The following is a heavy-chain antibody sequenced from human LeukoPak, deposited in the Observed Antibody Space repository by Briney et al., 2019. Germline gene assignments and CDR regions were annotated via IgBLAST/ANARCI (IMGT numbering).Heavy chain of an antibody. D-gene: IGHD3-10*02. CDR2: IIPIFGTA. V-gene: IGHV1-69*13. J-gene: IGHJ4*02. CDR3: ARLFGELLEPYYFDY. Sequence: SVKVSCKASGGTFSSYAISWVRQAPGQGLEWMGGIIPIFGTANYAQKFQGRVTITADESTSTAYMELSSLRSEDTAVYYCARLFGELLEPYYFDYWGQGTLVTVSS. CDR1: GGTFSSYA.